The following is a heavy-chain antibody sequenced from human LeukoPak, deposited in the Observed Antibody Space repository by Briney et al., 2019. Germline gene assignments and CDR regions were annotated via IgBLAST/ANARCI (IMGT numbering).Heavy chain of an antibody. J-gene: IGHJ4*02. Sequence: GGSLRLSCAASGFTFSSYAMSWVRQAPGQGLEWVSAISGSGGSTYYADSVKGRFTISRDNSKNTLYLQMNSLRAEDTAVYYCAKDREYSYGPAYFDYWGQGTLVTVSS. CDR1: GFTFSSYA. CDR2: ISGSGGST. D-gene: IGHD5-18*01. CDR3: AKDREYSYGPAYFDY. V-gene: IGHV3-23*01.